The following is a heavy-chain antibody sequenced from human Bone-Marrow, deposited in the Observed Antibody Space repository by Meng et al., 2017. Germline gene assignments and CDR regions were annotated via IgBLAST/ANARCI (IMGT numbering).Heavy chain of an antibody. Sequence: QVQPQPWGAGLLKPSETLSLTCAVYGGSFSGYYWSWIRQPPGKGLEWIGEINHSGSTNYNPSLKSRVTISVDTSKNQFSLKLSSVTAADTAVYYCARGTRPLLFQHWGQGTLVTVSS. V-gene: IGHV4-34*01. CDR1: GGSFSGYY. J-gene: IGHJ1*01. D-gene: IGHD1-1*01. CDR3: ARGTRPLLFQH. CDR2: INHSGST.